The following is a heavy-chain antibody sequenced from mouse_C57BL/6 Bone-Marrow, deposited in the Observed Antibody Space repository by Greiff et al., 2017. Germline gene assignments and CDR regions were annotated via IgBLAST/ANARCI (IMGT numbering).Heavy chain of an antibody. CDR3: TREAYYGSYWYFDV. V-gene: IGHV1-5*01. Sequence: EVQLQQSGTVLARPGASVKMSCKTSGYTFTSYWMHWVQQRPGQGLEWIGAIYPGNSDTSYHQKFKGKAKLTAVTSASTAYMELSSLTNEDSAVYYCTREAYYGSYWYFDVWGTGTTVTVSS. CDR2: IYPGNSDT. D-gene: IGHD1-1*01. CDR1: GYTFTSYW. J-gene: IGHJ1*03.